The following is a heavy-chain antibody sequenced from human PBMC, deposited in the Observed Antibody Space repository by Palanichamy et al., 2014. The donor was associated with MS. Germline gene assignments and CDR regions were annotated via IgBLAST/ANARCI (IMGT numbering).Heavy chain of an antibody. CDR1: GYTFSNYG. D-gene: IGHD4-23*01. CDR2: IIADNGDT. J-gene: IGHJ3*02. V-gene: IGHV1-18*01. CDR3: ARDRGEEGGNWAFDI. Sequence: QVQLVRSGVEVKKPGASVKVSCKASGYTFSNYGISWVRQAPGQGLEWMGWIIADNGDTTYAQKLQGRVTMTTDTSTNTAYMELRSLRSDDTAVYYCARDRGEEGGNWAFDIWGQGTLVTVSS.